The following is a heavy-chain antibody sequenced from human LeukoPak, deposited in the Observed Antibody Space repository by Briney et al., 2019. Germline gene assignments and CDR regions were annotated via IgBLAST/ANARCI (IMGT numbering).Heavy chain of an antibody. CDR2: IHTSGST. CDR1: SDSIGSGSYY. J-gene: IGHJ5*02. Sequence: SETLSLTCTVSSDSIGSGSYYWSWIRQPAGKELEWIGRIHTSGSTDYDPSLRSRVTISLDTSKNHFSLQLSSVTAADTAVYYCARGVSQVRGMWFDPWGQGTLVTVSS. V-gene: IGHV4-61*02. CDR3: ARGVSQVRGMWFDP. D-gene: IGHD3-10*01.